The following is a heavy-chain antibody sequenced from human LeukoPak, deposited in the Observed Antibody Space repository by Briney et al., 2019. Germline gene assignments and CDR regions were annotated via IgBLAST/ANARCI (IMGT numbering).Heavy chain of an antibody. Sequence: GGSLRLSCAASGFTFRTYWMHWVRQAPGKGLLWVSRINTDGSGTIYADSVKGRFTISRDNANNTLYLQMNSLRAEDTALYYCARAKPGGNWFDPWGQGTLVAVSS. CDR2: INTDGSGT. V-gene: IGHV3-74*01. J-gene: IGHJ5*02. CDR1: GFTFRTYW. CDR3: ARAKPGGNWFDP. D-gene: IGHD3-16*01.